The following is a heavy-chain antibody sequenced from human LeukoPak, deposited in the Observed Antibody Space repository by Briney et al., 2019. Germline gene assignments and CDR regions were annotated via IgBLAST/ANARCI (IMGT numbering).Heavy chain of an antibody. CDR1: GFTFSSYE. CDR2: ISSSGSTI. D-gene: IGHD5-12*01. V-gene: IGHV3-48*03. J-gene: IGHJ4*02. Sequence: GGSLRLSCAASGFTFSSYEMNWVRQAPGKGLEWVSYISSSGSTIYYADSVKGRFTISRDNAKNSLYLQMNSLRAEDTAVYYCARVTNGGYDSENFDYWGQGTLVTVSS. CDR3: ARVTNGGYDSENFDY.